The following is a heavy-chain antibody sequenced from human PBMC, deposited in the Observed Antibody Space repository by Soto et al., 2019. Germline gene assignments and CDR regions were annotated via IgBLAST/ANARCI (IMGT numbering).Heavy chain of an antibody. CDR2: LAPISGSP. D-gene: IGHD2-15*01. CDR1: GDTFSHYV. Sequence: VQMVQSGAEVKEPGSSVKVSCTNSGDTFSHYVMSWVRQAPGQGLEWMGSLAPISGSPNYAERFEGRLTISADEGTSTMYMELRSLKYDDTAVYYCARIVVGSRRWGQGTMVTVSS. CDR3: ARIVVGSRR. V-gene: IGHV1-69*18. J-gene: IGHJ3*01.